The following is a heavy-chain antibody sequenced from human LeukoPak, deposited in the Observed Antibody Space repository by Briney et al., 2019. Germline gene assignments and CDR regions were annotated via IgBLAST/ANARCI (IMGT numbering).Heavy chain of an antibody. J-gene: IGHJ4*02. CDR3: ARHYGGGVVVPAAMGIDY. CDR1: GYSISSGYY. Sequence: SETLSLTCTVSGYSISSGYYWGWIRQPPGKGREWIGNIYHSGITYYNHFNSSLKSRVTISIDTSKNQFSLKLSSVTAADTAVYYCARHYGGGVVVPAAMGIDYWGQGTLVTVSS. V-gene: IGHV4-38-2*02. D-gene: IGHD2-2*01. CDR2: IYHSGIT.